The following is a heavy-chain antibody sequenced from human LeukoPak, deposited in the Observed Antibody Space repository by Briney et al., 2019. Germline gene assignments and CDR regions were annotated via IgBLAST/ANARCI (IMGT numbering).Heavy chain of an antibody. CDR1: GFTVSSHY. CDR2: ISGSGGST. CDR3: AKEDGSWYVH. J-gene: IGHJ5*02. V-gene: IGHV3-23*01. Sequence: PGGSLRLSCAASGFTVSSHYMTWVRQAPGKGLEWVSAISGSGGSTYYADSVKGRFTISRDNSKSTLYLQMNSLRAEDTAVYYCAKEDGSWYVHWGQGTLVTVSS.